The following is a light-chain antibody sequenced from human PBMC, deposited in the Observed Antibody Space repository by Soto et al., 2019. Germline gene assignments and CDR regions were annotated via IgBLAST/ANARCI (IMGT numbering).Light chain of an antibody. CDR3: QQYNSYST. V-gene: IGKV1-27*01. J-gene: IGKJ1*01. Sequence: DIQMTQSPSSLSASVGDRVTITYRASQSIGNYLAWYQQKPGKVPKLLIYAASTLQSGVPSRFSGSGSGTEFTLTISSLQPDDFATYYCQQYNSYSTFGQGTKVDIK. CDR1: QSIGNY. CDR2: AAS.